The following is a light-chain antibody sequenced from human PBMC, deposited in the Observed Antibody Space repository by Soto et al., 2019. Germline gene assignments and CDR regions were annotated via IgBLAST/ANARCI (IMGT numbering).Light chain of an antibody. CDR2: GAS. CDR1: ESVNSN. J-gene: IGKJ4*01. CDR3: QQYDTWPPTVT. Sequence: IVMTQSPATLSVSPGERATLSCRASESVNSNLAWYQQKPGQAPRLLIYGASTRATGIPARFSGSGSGTDFSLTISSLQPEDFAVYSCQQYDTWPPTVTFGGGIKVEIK. V-gene: IGKV3-15*01.